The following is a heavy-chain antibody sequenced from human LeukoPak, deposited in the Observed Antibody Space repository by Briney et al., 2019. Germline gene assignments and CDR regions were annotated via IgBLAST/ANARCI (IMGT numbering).Heavy chain of an antibody. V-gene: IGHV4-59*08. CDR3: AVAATPSDEYFQH. J-gene: IGHJ1*01. CDR2: IYYSGST. Sequence: SETLSLTCTVSGGSISSYYWSWIRQPPGKGLEWIGYIYYSGSTNYNPSLKSRVTISVDTSKNQFSLKLSSATAADTAVYYCAVAATPSDEYFQHWGQGTLDTVSS. CDR1: GGSISSYY. D-gene: IGHD2-15*01.